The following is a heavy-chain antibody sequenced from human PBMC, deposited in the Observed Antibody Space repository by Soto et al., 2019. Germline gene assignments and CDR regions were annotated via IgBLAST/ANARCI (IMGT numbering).Heavy chain of an antibody. J-gene: IGHJ6*02. CDR1: GYGFTSYG. CDR3: ARDTMATAYYYYYYGMDV. CDR2: ISAYNGNT. V-gene: IGHV1-18*01. Sequence: ASVKVSWKASGYGFTSYGSSWVRQAPGQGLEWMGWISAYNGNTNYAQKLQGRVTMTTDTSTSTAYMELRSLRSDDTAVYYCARDTMATAYYYYYYGMDVWGQGTTVTVSS. D-gene: IGHD5-18*01.